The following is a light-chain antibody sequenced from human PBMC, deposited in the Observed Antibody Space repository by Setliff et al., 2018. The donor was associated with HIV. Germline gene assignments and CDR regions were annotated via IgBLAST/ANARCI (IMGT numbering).Light chain of an antibody. Sequence: QSALTQPASVSGSPGQSITISCTGTSSDVGGYNYVSWYQQHPDKAPKLMIYDVSNRPSGVSNRFSDSKSGNTASLTISGLQAEDEADYYCSSYTSSSTLVFGGGTKVTVL. J-gene: IGLJ2*01. CDR2: DVS. CDR1: SSDVGGYNY. V-gene: IGLV2-14*03. CDR3: SSYTSSSTLV.